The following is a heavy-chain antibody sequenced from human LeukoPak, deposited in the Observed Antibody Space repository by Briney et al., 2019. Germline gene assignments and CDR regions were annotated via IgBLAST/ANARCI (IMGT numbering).Heavy chain of an antibody. CDR2: IYYSGST. D-gene: IGHD1-14*01. Sequence: SETLSLTCTVSGGSISSYYWSWIRQPPGKGLEWIGYIYYSGSTNYNPSLKSRVTISVDTSKNQFSLKLSSVTAADTAVYYCARVYITPYYFDYWGQGTLVTVSS. CDR3: ARVYITPYYFDY. J-gene: IGHJ4*02. CDR1: GGSISSYY. V-gene: IGHV4-59*08.